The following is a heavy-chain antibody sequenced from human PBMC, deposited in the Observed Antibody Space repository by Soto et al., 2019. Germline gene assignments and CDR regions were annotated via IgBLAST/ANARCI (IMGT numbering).Heavy chain of an antibody. J-gene: IGHJ6*02. V-gene: IGHV3-23*01. D-gene: IGHD3-22*01. CDR1: GFTFGSYA. CDR2: ISGSGAYT. Sequence: GGSLRLSCTASGFTFGSYAMTWVRQAPGKGLEWVSTISGSGAYTSYADSVKGRFTISRDNSKNTLYLQMNSLRVDDTALYYCSKDDPYDSSGFYYYYGMDVWGQGTTVTVSS. CDR3: SKDDPYDSSGFYYYYGMDV.